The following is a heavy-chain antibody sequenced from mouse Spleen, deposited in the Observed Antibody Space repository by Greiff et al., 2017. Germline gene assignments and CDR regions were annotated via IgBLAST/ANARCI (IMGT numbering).Heavy chain of an antibody. D-gene: IGHD1-1*01. CDR1: GFTFSDYY. Sequence: EVQRVESEGGLVQPGSSMKLSCTASGFTFSDYYMAWVRQVPEKGLEWVANINYDGSSTYYLDSLKSRFIISRDNAKNILYLQMSSLKSEDTATYYCARGVHYGSSYYYAMDYWGQGTSVTVSS. J-gene: IGHJ4*01. CDR3: ARGVHYGSSYYYAMDY. V-gene: IGHV5-16*01. CDR2: INYDGSST.